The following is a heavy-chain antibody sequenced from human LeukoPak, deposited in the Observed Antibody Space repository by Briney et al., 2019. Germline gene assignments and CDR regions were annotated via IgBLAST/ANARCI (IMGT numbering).Heavy chain of an antibody. CDR3: ARELYYDFWSGYPYYFDY. Sequence: GASVKVSCKASGYTFTSYGISWVRQAPGQGLEWMGWISAYNGNTNCAQKLQGRVTMTTDTSTSTAYMELRSLRSDDTAVYYCARELYYDFWSGYPYYFDYWGQGTLVTVSS. V-gene: IGHV1-18*01. J-gene: IGHJ4*02. CDR2: ISAYNGNT. D-gene: IGHD3-3*01. CDR1: GYTFTSYG.